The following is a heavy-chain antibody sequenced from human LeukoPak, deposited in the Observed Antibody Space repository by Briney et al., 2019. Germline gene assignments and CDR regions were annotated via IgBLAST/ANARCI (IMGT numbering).Heavy chain of an antibody. J-gene: IGHJ6*03. CDR1: GGSFSGYY. D-gene: IGHD5-18*01. CDR2: INHSGST. V-gene: IGHV4-34*01. CDR3: ARVGYRYVINDWSRTGLGAYATKYYHHMDV. Sequence: SETLSLTCAVYGGSFSGYYWSWIRQPPGKGLEWIGEINHSGSTNYNPSLKSRVTISVDKSKNQFSLKLRCVTAADTDVYFCARVGYRYVINDWSRTGLGAYATKYYHHMDVWGKGTPVTVSS.